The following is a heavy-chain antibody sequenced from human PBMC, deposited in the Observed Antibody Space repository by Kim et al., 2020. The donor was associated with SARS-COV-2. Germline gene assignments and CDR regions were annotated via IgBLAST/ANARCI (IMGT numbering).Heavy chain of an antibody. V-gene: IGHV3-7*01. CDR2: K. J-gene: IGHJ4*02. CDR3: AREKTYNSEDY. Sequence: KNHVDSVKGRFTITRDNAKNSLYLQMGGLRVEDTAVYYCAREKTYNSEDYWGQGTLVTVSS. D-gene: IGHD1-1*01.